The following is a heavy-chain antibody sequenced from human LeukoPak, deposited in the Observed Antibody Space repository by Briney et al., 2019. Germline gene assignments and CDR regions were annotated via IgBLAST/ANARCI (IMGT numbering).Heavy chain of an antibody. CDR2: IYYTGST. V-gene: IGHV4-59*01. J-gene: IGHJ4*02. D-gene: IGHD3-22*01. CDR1: GGSISTYY. Sequence: SETLSLTCTVSGGSISTYYWNWFRQPPGKGLEWIGYIYYTGSTNYNPSLKSRVTISVDTSKNQFSLKLSSVTAADTAVYYCARGEYYYDGGYWGQGTLVTVSS. CDR3: ARGEYYYDGGY.